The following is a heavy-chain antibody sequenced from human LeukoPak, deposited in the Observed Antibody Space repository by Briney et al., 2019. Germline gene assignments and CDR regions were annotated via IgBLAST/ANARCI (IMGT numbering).Heavy chain of an antibody. Sequence: PSETLSLTCTVSGGSISSGDYYWSWIRQPPGQGLEWIGYIYHGGAAYYNPSLKSRLRTSVDTSENRFSLHLNSVTAADTAVYYCARDGDYQASGSVFFDFWGQGILVTVSS. D-gene: IGHD3-10*01. J-gene: IGHJ4*02. CDR2: IYHGGAA. V-gene: IGHV4-30-4*01. CDR1: GGSISSGDYY. CDR3: ARDGDYQASGSVFFDF.